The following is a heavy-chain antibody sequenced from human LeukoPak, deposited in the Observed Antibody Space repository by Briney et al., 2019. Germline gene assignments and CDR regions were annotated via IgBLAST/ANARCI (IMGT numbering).Heavy chain of an antibody. CDR3: ARYSSSSSFDY. D-gene: IGHD6-13*01. CDR2: IGTAGDT. CDR1: GFTFSDYD. J-gene: IGHJ4*02. V-gene: IGHV3-13*01. Sequence: GGSLRLSCAASGFTFSDYDMHWVRQATGKGLEWVSAIGTAGDTYYPGSVKGRFTISRENAKNSLYLQMNSLRAGDTAVYYCARYSSSSSFDYWGQGTLVTVSS.